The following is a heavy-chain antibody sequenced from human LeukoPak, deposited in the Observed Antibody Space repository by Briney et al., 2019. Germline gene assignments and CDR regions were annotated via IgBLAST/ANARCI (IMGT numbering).Heavy chain of an antibody. V-gene: IGHV1-8*02. CDR3: ARDRRGYSYGYPEY. J-gene: IGHJ4*02. D-gene: IGHD5-18*01. CDR2: INPNSGNT. CDR1: GYTFTGYY. Sequence: ASVKVSCKASGYTFTGYYMHWVRQAPGQGLEWMGWINPNSGNTGYAQKFQGRVTMTRNTSISTAYMELSSLRSEDTAVYYCARDRRGYSYGYPEYWGQGTLVTVSS.